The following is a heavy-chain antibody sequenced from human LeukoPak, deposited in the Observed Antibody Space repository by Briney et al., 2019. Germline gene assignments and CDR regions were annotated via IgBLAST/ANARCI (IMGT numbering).Heavy chain of an antibody. CDR1: GFTFDDYA. J-gene: IGHJ4*02. D-gene: IGHD3-10*01. Sequence: GGSLRLSCAASGFTFDDYAMHWVRQAPGKGLEWVSLISWDGGSTYYADSVKGRFTISRDNSKNSLYLQMNSLRAEDTALYYCAKDLIRFGEGSYLGCWGQGTLVTVSS. CDR3: AKDLIRFGEGSYLGC. CDR2: ISWDGGST. V-gene: IGHV3-43D*03.